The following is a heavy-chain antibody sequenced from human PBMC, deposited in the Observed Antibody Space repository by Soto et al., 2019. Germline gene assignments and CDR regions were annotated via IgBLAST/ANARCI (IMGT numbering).Heavy chain of an antibody. CDR3: ARGRYGDY. V-gene: IGHV1-18*01. J-gene: IGHJ4*02. Sequence: QVNLVQSGAEVKKPGASVKVSCKGSGYAFTTYGITWVRQAPGHGLEWMGWISAHNGNTNYAQKLQGRVTVTRDTSPSTAYMELRSMRSDDTAVYYWARGRYGDYWGQGARVTVSS. D-gene: IGHD1-1*01. CDR2: ISAHNGNT. CDR1: GYAFTTYG.